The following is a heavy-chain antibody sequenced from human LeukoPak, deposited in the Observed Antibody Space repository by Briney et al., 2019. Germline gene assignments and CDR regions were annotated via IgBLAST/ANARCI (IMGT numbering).Heavy chain of an antibody. CDR1: GFTFSSYT. CDR2: VSVEGTGR. V-gene: IGHV3-30*04. Sequence: GGSLRLSCAASGFTFSSYTMYWSRQAPGKGLEWVASVSVEGTGRYFPGSVDGRFTISRDNSKNTVYLQMNNLRGEDTAVYFCATATKVDFDYWGQGTLVTVSS. D-gene: IGHD4-11*01. CDR3: ATATKVDFDY. J-gene: IGHJ4*02.